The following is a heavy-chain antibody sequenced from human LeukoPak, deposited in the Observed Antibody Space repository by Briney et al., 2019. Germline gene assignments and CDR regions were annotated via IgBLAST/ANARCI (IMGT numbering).Heavy chain of an antibody. J-gene: IGHJ3*02. CDR1: GGTFSSYA. D-gene: IGHD2-15*01. CDR2: IIPIFGTA. Sequence: SVKVSCKASGGTFSSYAISWVRQAPGQGLEWMGGIIPIFGTANYAQKFQGRVTITADESTSTAYMELSSLRSEDTAVYYCARSNQGGDAFDIWGQGTMVTVSS. CDR3: ARSNQGGDAFDI. V-gene: IGHV1-69*13.